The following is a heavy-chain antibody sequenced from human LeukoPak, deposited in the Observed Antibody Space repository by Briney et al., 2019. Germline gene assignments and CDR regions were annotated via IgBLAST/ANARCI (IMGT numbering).Heavy chain of an antibody. Sequence: GGSLRLSCAASGFTFSGSAMHWVRQASGKGLEWVARVRSKDNGYATSYSALVRGRFTISRDDSKNMAYLQMDSLKTEDTAVYFCSRTSDAAWYFDLWGRGTLVTVSS. CDR1: GFTFSGSA. D-gene: IGHD6-25*01. CDR2: VRSKDNGYAT. J-gene: IGHJ2*01. V-gene: IGHV3-73*01. CDR3: SRTSDAAWYFDL.